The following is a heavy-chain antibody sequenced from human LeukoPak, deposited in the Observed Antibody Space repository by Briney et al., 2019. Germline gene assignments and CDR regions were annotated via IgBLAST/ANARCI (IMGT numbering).Heavy chain of an antibody. Sequence: GGSLRLSCAASGFTFTSYGMHWVRQAPGKGLEWVAVIWYDGSNKYYADSVKGRFTISRDNSKNTLYLQMNSLRAEDTAVYYCARDSSGYYNWGQGTLVTVSS. J-gene: IGHJ4*02. D-gene: IGHD3-22*01. V-gene: IGHV3-33*01. CDR2: IWYDGSNK. CDR3: ARDSSGYYN. CDR1: GFTFTSYG.